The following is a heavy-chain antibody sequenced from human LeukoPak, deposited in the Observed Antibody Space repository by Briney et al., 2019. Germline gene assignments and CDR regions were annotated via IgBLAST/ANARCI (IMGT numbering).Heavy chain of an antibody. J-gene: IGHJ6*02. CDR2: INHSGST. CDR1: GGSFSGYY. V-gene: IGHV4-34*01. D-gene: IGHD3-9*01. CDR3: ARVVADYDILTGYPYYYYGMDV. Sequence: SETLSLTCAVYGGSFSGYYWSWIRQPPGKGLEWIGEINHSGSTNYNPSLKSRVTISVDTSKNQFSLKLSSVTAADTAVYYCARVVADYDILTGYPYYYYGMDVWGQGTTVTVSS.